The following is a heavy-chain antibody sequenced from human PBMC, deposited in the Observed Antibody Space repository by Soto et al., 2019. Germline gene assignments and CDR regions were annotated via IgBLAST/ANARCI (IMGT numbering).Heavy chain of an antibody. CDR2: INPNTGGT. V-gene: IGHV1-2*04. CDR3: ARVLITGTTSGTPPFDP. CDR1: GYTFTGHY. J-gene: IGHJ5*02. D-gene: IGHD1-7*01. Sequence: ASVKVSCKGSGYTFTGHYMHWVRQAPGQGLEWMGWINPNTGGTNYAQKFQGWVAMTRDTSISTAYMELSRLRSDDTAVYYCARVLITGTTSGTPPFDPWGQGTLVTVSS.